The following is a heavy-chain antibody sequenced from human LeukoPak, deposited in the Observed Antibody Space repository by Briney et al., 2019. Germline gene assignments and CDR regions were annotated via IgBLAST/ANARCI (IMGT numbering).Heavy chain of an antibody. CDR3: ARERYSSGYYVPYYYYMDV. CDR2: IYTSGST. V-gene: IGHV4-4*07. J-gene: IGHJ6*03. D-gene: IGHD3-22*01. Sequence: SETLSLTCTVSGGSISSYYWSWIRQPAGKGLEWIGRIYTSGSTNYNPSLKSRVTMSVDTSKNQFSLKLSSVTAADTAVYYCARERYSSGYYVPYYYYMDVWGKGTTVTVSS. CDR1: GGSISSYY.